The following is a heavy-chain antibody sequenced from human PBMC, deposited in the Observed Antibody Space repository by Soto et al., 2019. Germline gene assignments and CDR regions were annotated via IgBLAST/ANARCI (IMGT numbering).Heavy chain of an antibody. V-gene: IGHV3-9*01. J-gene: IGHJ4*02. CDR3: AKDIGSVLGTVNY. CDR1: GFRFDDYA. Sequence: EVQLVESGGGLVQPGRSLRLSCAASGFRFDDYAMHWVRLVPEKGLEWVSGITWNSENIEYADSVKDRFTISRDNAKNSLYLQMYSLRVEDTALYYCAKDIGSVLGTVNYWGQGTLVTVSS. CDR2: ITWNSENI. D-gene: IGHD1-7*01.